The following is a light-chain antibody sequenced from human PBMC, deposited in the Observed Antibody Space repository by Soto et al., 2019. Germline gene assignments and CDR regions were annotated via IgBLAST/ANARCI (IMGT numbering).Light chain of an antibody. V-gene: IGKV3-15*01. CDR2: GAS. CDR3: QQDSSWTLP. CDR1: QDIRSS. J-gene: IGKJ4*01. Sequence: EIVMTQSPATLSVSPGERVTLSCRASQDIRSSLAWYQQKPGQAPRLLIYGASIRATGVPATFSGSGSGTEFTLSTSSLQSEHLGVYYCQQDSSWTLPFGGGTKVDIX.